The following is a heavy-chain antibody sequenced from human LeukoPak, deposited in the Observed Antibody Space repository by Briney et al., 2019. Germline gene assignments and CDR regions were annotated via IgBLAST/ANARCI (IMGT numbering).Heavy chain of an antibody. J-gene: IGHJ4*02. CDR1: GGSISSYY. CDR2: IYYSGST. CDR3: ARDHYGSGSYVDY. V-gene: IGHV4-59*12. D-gene: IGHD3-10*01. Sequence: SETLSLTCTVSGGSISSYYWSWIRQPPGKGLEWIGYIYYSGSTNYNPSLKSRVTISVDTSKNQFSLKLSSVTAADTAVYYCARDHYGSGSYVDYWGQGTLVTVSS.